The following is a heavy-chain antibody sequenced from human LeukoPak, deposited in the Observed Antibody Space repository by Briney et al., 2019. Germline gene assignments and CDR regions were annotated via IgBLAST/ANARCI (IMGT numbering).Heavy chain of an antibody. V-gene: IGHV3-49*03. CDR2: IRSKSYGGTA. CDR1: GFTFGDYA. D-gene: IGHD2-15*01. J-gene: IGHJ5*02. Sequence: GGSLRLSCRTSGFTFGDYALSWFRQAPGKGLEWVGFIRSKSYGGTAEYVASVKDRFTISRDDSTRIAYLQMKSLKTEDTGVYYCGRAPRPVAWNWFDPWGQGTLVTVSS. CDR3: GRAPRPVAWNWFDP.